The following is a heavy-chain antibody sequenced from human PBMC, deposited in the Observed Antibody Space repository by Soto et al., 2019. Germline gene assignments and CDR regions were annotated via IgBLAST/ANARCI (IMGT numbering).Heavy chain of an antibody. CDR2: ISYDGSDK. J-gene: IGHJ6*02. CDR1: GFSLSNYG. Sequence: QVQLVESGGGVVQPGRSLRLSCAASGFSLSNYGVHWVRQAPGKGLEWVAVISYDGSDKYYSDSVKGRFTISRDNSNNTLFLQTYSLRAEDTAVYYCAKDVAVAATRYFYHYGMDVWGPGTTVTVSS. CDR3: AKDVAVAATRYFYHYGMDV. D-gene: IGHD6-19*01. V-gene: IGHV3-30*18.